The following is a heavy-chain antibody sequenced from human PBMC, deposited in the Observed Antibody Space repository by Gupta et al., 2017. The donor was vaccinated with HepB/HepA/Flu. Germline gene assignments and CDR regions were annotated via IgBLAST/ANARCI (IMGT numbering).Heavy chain of an antibody. CDR3: ARVQYYFDSSGPSAYYFDY. V-gene: IGHV1-2*02. CDR1: GYTFRFYY. J-gene: IGHJ4*02. CDR2: INPNTGDP. Sequence: QVQLVRSGAEVRKPGAAVKVSCQASGYTFRFYYIHWVRQAPGQGLEWMGSINPNTGDPTYAQQFQGRVTMTRDKSIDTAYMDLNRLRSDDTAVYYCARVQYYFDSSGPSAYYFDYWGQGTLATVSS. D-gene: IGHD3-22*01.